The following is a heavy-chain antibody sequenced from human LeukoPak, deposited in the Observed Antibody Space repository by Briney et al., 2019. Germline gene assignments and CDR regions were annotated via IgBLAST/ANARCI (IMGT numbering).Heavy chain of an antibody. D-gene: IGHD3-10*01. V-gene: IGHV4-59*12. J-gene: IGHJ4*02. CDR2: IYYSGST. CDR3: ARVGLAYYYGSGSYLY. CDR1: GGSISSYY. Sequence: SETLSLTCTVSGGSISSYYWSWIRQPPGKGLEWIGSIYYSGSTYYNPSLKSRVTISVDTSKNQFSLKLSSVTAADTAVYYCARVGLAYYYGSGSYLYWGQGTLVTVSS.